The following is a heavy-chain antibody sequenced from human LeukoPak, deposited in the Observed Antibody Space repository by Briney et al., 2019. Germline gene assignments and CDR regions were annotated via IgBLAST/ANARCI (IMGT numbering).Heavy chain of an antibody. CDR3: AKDSVVVVPAPPVNDAFTI. Sequence: GGSLRLSCAASGFTFSSYAMNWVRQTPGKGLEWVSSIIGSGVNTYHADSVKGRFTISRDNSKNTLYLQMNSLRAEDTAVYYCAKDSVVVVPAPPVNDAFTIWGQGKMATVSS. V-gene: IGHV3-23*01. CDR2: IIGSGVNT. J-gene: IGHJ3*02. CDR1: GFTFSSYA. D-gene: IGHD2-2*01.